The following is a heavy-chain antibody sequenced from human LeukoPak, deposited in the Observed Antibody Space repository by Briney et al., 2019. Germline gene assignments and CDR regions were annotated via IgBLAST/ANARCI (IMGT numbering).Heavy chain of an antibody. Sequence: SVKVSCKASGGTFSSYDISWVRQAPGQGLEWMGRIIPIFGTTNYAQKFQGRVTITADKFTSTAYMELSSLRSEDTAVYYCAREGMGDGYNLEFGYWGQGTLVTVSS. CDR2: IIPIFGTT. CDR3: AREGMGDGYNLEFGY. J-gene: IGHJ4*02. V-gene: IGHV1-69*06. D-gene: IGHD5-24*01. CDR1: GGTFSSYD.